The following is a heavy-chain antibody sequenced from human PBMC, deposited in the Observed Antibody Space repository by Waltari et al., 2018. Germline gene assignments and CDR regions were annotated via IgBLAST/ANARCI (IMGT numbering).Heavy chain of an antibody. J-gene: IGHJ5*02. Sequence: QVQLVQSGAAVKKPGASVKVSCKVSGYTLTELSMHWVRQAPGKGLEWIGGFDPEDGETIYAQKFQGRGTMTEDTSTDTAYMELSSLRSEDTAVYYCATVPMGGLLHWFDPWGQGTLVTVSS. CDR3: ATVPMGGLLHWFDP. V-gene: IGHV1-24*01. CDR1: GYTLTELS. CDR2: FDPEDGET. D-gene: IGHD2-15*01.